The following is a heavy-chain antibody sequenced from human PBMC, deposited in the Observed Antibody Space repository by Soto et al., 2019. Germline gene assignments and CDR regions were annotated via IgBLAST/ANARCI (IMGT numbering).Heavy chain of an antibody. CDR3: NSGSEYDFWSGYL. D-gene: IGHD3-3*01. V-gene: IGHV1-69*06. CDR1: GGTSTRYA. Sequence: QARLVQSGAEVRKPGSSVKVSCKVTGGTSTRYAINWVRQAPGQGLEGMGGIVPMFGTSKYAQKFQGRVTITADTSTNIAYMELRSLRSEDTAVYYCNSGSEYDFWSGYLWGQGTLVSVSS. CDR2: IVPMFGTS. J-gene: IGHJ4*02.